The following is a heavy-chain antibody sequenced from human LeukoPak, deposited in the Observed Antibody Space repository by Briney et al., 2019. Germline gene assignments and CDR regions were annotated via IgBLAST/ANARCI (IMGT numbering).Heavy chain of an antibody. Sequence: SETLSLTCTVSGGSIRSSSYYWGWIRQPPGKGLEWIGSIYYSGSTYYNPSLKSRVTISVDTSKNQFSLKLSSVTAADTAVYYCARAVGGDGSGSLWGPGTLVTVSS. CDR2: IYYSGST. D-gene: IGHD3-10*01. V-gene: IGHV4-39*07. CDR1: GGSIRSSSYY. CDR3: ARAVGGDGSGSL. J-gene: IGHJ4*02.